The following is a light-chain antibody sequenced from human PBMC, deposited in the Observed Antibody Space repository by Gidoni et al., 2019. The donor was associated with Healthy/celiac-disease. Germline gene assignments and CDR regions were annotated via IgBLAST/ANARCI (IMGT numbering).Light chain of an antibody. J-gene: IGKJ1*01. CDR1: QSVSSY. Sequence: IVLTQSPATLSLSPGERATLPCRASQSVSSYLAWYQQKPGQAPRLLIYDASNRATGIPARFSGSGSGTDFTLTISSLEPEDFAVYYCQQRSNWPLTFXXXTKVEIK. V-gene: IGKV3-11*01. CDR3: QQRSNWPLT. CDR2: DAS.